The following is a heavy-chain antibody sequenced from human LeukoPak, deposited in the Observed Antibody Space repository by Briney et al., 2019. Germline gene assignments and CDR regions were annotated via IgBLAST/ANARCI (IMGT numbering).Heavy chain of an antibody. CDR1: GFTFSSYG. V-gene: IGHV3-33*06. D-gene: IGHD7-27*01. CDR2: IWYDGSNK. Sequence: GRSLRLSCAASGFTFSSYGMHWVRQAPGKGLEWVAVIWYDGSNKYYADSVKGRFTISRDNSKNTLYLQMNSLRAEDTAVYYCAKDFSNWAFDYWGQGTLVTVSS. J-gene: IGHJ4*02. CDR3: AKDFSNWAFDY.